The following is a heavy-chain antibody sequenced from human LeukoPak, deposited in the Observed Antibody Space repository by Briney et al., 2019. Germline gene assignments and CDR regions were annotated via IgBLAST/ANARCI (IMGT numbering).Heavy chain of an antibody. CDR2: IIPIFGTA. Sequence: ASVKVSCKASGGTFSSYAISWVRQAPGQGLEWMGGIIPIFGTANYAQKFQGRVTITADESTSTAYMELSSLRSEDTAVYYCAGDPKYYYDSSGVPWGQGTLVTVSS. D-gene: IGHD3-22*01. V-gene: IGHV1-69*13. CDR1: GGTFSSYA. CDR3: AGDPKYYYDSSGVP. J-gene: IGHJ5*02.